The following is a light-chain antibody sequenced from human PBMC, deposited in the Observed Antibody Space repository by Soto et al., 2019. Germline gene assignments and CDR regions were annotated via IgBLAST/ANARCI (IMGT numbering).Light chain of an antibody. Sequence: EIVLTQSPGNLSLSPGERATLSCRASQSVSSSYVAWYQQKPGQAPRLLIKGASTRVTGIPDRFSGRGSGTDFTLTISRLEPDDFAVYYCQQYGSSPYTFGQGTKLEIK. CDR3: QQYGSSPYT. V-gene: IGKV3-20*01. J-gene: IGKJ2*01. CDR2: GAS. CDR1: QSVSSSY.